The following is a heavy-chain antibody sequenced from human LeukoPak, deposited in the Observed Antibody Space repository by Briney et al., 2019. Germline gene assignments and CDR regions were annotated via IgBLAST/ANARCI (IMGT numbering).Heavy chain of an antibody. CDR2: ISSSSSYI. J-gene: IGHJ4*02. CDR1: GFTFSSYS. CDR3: ARITFDYDGDH. V-gene: IGHV3-21*01. Sequence: PGGSLRLSCAASGFTFSSYSMNWVRQAPGKGLEWVSSISSSSSYIYYADSVKGRFTISRDNAKNSLYLQMNSLRTEDTAMYYCARITFDYDGDHWGQGTLVTVSS. D-gene: IGHD4-17*01.